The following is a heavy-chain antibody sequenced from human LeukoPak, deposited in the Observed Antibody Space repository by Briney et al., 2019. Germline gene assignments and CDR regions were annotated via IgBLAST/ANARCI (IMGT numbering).Heavy chain of an antibody. J-gene: IGHJ4*02. CDR3: ARDDGDSSGYSFDY. CDR2: VNPDTGNT. Sequence: ASVKVSCKAAGYSFTTFHINWVRQAPGQGPEWMGWVNPDTGNTGFAQKFQGRVTITQNSSVTTVYMELSSLTSEDTAVYYCARDDGDSSGYSFDYWGQGTLVTVSS. D-gene: IGHD3-22*01. V-gene: IGHV1-8*03. CDR1: GYSFTTFH.